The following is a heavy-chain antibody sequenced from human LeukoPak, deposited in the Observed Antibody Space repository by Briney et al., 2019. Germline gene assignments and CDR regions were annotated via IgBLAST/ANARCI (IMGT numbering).Heavy chain of an antibody. CDR1: EFTFVSYA. V-gene: IGHV3-23*01. D-gene: IGHD6-19*01. J-gene: IGHJ6*03. Sequence: GGSLRLSCAASEFTFVSYAMSWVRQAPGKGLEWVWTISGSSTATYYADSVKGRFTISRDNSQNTLYLQMNSLRAEDTAVYYCAKEYTSGWYFLGYYNYYYMDVWGKGTTVSVSS. CDR2: ISGSSTAT. CDR3: AKEYTSGWYFLGYYNYYYMDV.